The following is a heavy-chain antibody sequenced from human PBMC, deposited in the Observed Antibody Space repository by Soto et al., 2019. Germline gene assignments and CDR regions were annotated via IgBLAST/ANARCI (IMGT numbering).Heavy chain of an antibody. J-gene: IGHJ6*02. V-gene: IGHV4-34*01. CDR3: ARGQLVWYGDLTPYHRDMDV. Sequence: SETLSLTCAFYGGSFDDFYWSWVRQSPGKGLEWVGEISHDGGTNYSPSLASRVSISVDTSKNQFSLHLRSVTAADTGLYYCARGQLVWYGDLTPYHRDMDVCGQGTTVTVS. D-gene: IGHD3-10*01. CDR1: GGSFDDFY. CDR2: ISHDGGT.